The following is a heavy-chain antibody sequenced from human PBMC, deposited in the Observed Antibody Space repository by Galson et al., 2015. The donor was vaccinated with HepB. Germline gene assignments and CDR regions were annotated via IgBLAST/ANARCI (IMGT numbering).Heavy chain of an antibody. CDR1: GYTFTSYG. CDR3: ARDGRRHDSSSWPQYGMDV. J-gene: IGHJ6*02. CDR2: ISAYNGNT. Sequence: SVKVSCKASGYTFTSYGISWVRQAPGQGLEWMGWISAYNGNTNYAQKLQGRVTMTTDTSTSTAYMELRSLRSDDTAVYYCARDGRRHDSSSWPQYGMDVWGQGTTVIVSS. D-gene: IGHD6-13*01. V-gene: IGHV1-18*04.